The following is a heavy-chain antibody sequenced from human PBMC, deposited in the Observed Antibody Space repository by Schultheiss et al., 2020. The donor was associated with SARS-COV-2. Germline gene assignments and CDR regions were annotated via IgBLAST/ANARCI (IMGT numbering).Heavy chain of an antibody. CDR1: GFTVSSNY. CDR2: IYSGGST. V-gene: IGHV3-53*01. J-gene: IGHJ6*02. Sequence: WGSLRLSCAASGFTVSSNYMSWVRQAPGKGLEWVSVIYSGGSTYYADSVKGRFTISRDNSKNTLYLQMNSLRAEDTAVYYCARGLVVRGDDYGMDVWGQGTTVTVSS. D-gene: IGHD3-10*01. CDR3: ARGLVVRGDDYGMDV.